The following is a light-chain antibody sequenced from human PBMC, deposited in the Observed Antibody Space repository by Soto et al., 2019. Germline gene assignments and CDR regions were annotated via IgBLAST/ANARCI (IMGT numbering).Light chain of an antibody. Sequence: EIVLTQSPGTLSLSPGQRATLSCRASQSVSSTYLAWYQQKPGQAPRLLTYDSFKRATGIPDRFSGSGSGTDFALTISRVEPEDFAIYFCQQYGSSPGTFGQGTKVDIK. J-gene: IGKJ1*01. CDR2: DSF. CDR3: QQYGSSPGT. CDR1: QSVSSTY. V-gene: IGKV3-20*01.